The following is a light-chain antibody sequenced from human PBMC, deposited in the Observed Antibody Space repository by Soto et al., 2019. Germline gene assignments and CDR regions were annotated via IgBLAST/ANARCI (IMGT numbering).Light chain of an antibody. CDR3: AAWDDSLAGWV. CDR2: SDD. Sequence: QSVLTQPPSVSATPGQRVTLSCSGTTSNVGANTVNWYQQFPGTAPTLLIFSDDQRPSGVAGRFSGSRSGTSGSLAISGLQSADEAHYYCAAWDDSLAGWVFGGGTKLTVL. CDR1: TSNVGANT. J-gene: IGLJ3*02. V-gene: IGLV1-44*01.